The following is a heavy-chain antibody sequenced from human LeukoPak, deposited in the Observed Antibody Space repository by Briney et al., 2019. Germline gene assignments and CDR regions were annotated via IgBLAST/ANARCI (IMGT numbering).Heavy chain of an antibody. V-gene: IGHV4-34*01. Sequence: SETLSLTCAVYGGSFSGYYWSWIRQPPGKGLEWIGEINHSGSTNYNPSLKSRVTISVDTSKNQFSLKLSSVTAADTAVYYCARGIVAASWYFDLWGRGTLATVSS. D-gene: IGHD1-26*01. J-gene: IGHJ2*01. CDR1: GGSFSGYY. CDR3: ARGIVAASWYFDL. CDR2: INHSGST.